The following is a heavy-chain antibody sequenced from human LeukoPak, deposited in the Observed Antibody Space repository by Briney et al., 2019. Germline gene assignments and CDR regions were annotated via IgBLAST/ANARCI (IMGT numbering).Heavy chain of an antibody. CDR2: IYTSGST. D-gene: IGHD6-13*01. CDR3: ARVARSMSSSSEDS. J-gene: IGHJ4*02. V-gene: IGHV4-61*02. Sequence: SQTLSLTCTVSGGSISTGSYYWIWIRQPAGKGLEWIGRIYTSGSTNYNPSLKSRVTLSVDTSKNQFSLKLNSVTAADTAVYYCARVARSMSSSSEDSWGQGTLVTVSS. CDR1: GGSISTGSYY.